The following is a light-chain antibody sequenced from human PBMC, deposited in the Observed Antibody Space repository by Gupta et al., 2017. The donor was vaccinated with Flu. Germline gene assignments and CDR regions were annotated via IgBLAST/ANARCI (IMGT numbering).Light chain of an antibody. CDR2: YAS. Sequence: PYFQSVTRNEEVTITCRASQNIGTILNCYQQKPDQSPKLLIKYASQSVSGVPTRCSSSGSGTDCTPTINNLAAEVAATYYYHHSSNLPWTFGQGTKLEIK. J-gene: IGKJ1*01. CDR1: QNIGTI. V-gene: IGKV6-21*01. CDR3: HHSSNLPWT.